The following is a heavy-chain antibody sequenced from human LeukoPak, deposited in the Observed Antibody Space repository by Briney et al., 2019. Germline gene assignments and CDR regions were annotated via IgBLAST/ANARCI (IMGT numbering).Heavy chain of an antibody. CDR2: IKQDGSEK. CDR3: ARDRGGSSYYFDY. V-gene: IGHV3-7*01. Sequence: PGGSLRLSCAASGFTFSSYWMSWVRQAPGKGLEWVANIKQDGSEKYYVDSVKGRFTISRDNAKNSPYLQMNSLRAEDTAVYYCARDRGGSSYYFDYWGQGTLVTVSS. CDR1: GFTFSSYW. J-gene: IGHJ4*02. D-gene: IGHD1-26*01.